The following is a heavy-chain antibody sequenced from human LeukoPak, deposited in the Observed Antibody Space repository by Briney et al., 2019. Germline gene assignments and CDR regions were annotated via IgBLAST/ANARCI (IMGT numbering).Heavy chain of an antibody. J-gene: IGHJ4*01. Sequence: PGGSLRLSCSASGSTFSRFWMSWVRQAAGKGLEYVALIKQGGSEIYHMDSVKGRFTISRDDATNSLYLQMNSLRVEDTALYYCARDRESESDSEGDYWGHGTLVTVSS. V-gene: IGHV3-7*01. D-gene: IGHD4-11*01. CDR1: GSTFSRFW. CDR2: IKQGGSEI. CDR3: ARDRESESDSEGDY.